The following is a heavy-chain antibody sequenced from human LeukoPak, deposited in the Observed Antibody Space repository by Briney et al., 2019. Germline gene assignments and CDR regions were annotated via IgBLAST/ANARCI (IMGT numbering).Heavy chain of an antibody. CDR3: ARDVPPRWGPAGTHFDY. CDR1: GFTFSSYE. D-gene: IGHD6-13*01. CDR2: ISNSGSTI. Sequence: GGSLRLSCAASGFTFSSYEMNWVRQAPGKGLEWVSYISNSGSTIYYADSVKGRFTISRDNAKNTLYLQMKSLRAEDPAVYYWARDVPPRWGPAGTHFDYWGQGTLVTASS. V-gene: IGHV3-48*03. J-gene: IGHJ4*02.